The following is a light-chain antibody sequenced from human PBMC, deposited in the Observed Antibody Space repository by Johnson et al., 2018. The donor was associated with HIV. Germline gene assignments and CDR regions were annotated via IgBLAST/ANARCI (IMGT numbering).Light chain of an antibody. CDR2: ENN. Sequence: QSVLTQPPSVSAAPGQKVTISCSGSSSNIGNNYVSWYQQLPGTAPKLLIYENNKRPSGIPDRFSGSKSGTSATLGITRLQTGDEADYYCGTWNSSLSGGPYVFGTGTKVT. J-gene: IGLJ1*01. CDR1: SSNIGNNY. V-gene: IGLV1-51*02. CDR3: GTWNSSLSGGPYV.